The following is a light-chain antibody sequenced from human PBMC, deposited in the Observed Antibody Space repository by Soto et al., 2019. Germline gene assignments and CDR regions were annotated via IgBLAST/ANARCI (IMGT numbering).Light chain of an antibody. J-gene: IGLJ2*01. V-gene: IGLV3-1*01. CDR1: KLGVRF. Sequence: SYELTQPPSVSVSPGHTASIPCSGDKLGVRFACWYQQKPGQSPVMVIYQDTRRPSGIPERFSGSNSGNTATLTISGTQAMDEADYYCQAWDSSTGVVFGGGTKVTVL. CDR2: QDT. CDR3: QAWDSSTGVV.